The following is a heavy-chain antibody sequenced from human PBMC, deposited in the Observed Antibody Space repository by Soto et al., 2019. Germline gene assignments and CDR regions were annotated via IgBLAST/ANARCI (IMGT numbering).Heavy chain of an antibody. D-gene: IGHD3-10*01. J-gene: IGHJ4*02. V-gene: IGHV4-4*02. CDR2: AYHSGST. Sequence: SETLSLTCAVSGVSISSRYWWSWVRQTPGKGLEWIGEAYHSGSTNYNPSLKSRVTISVDTSKNQFSLKLSSVTAADTAVYYCARDYYRSGSPPLGYWGQGTLVTVSS. CDR3: ARDYYRSGSPPLGY. CDR1: GVSISSRYW.